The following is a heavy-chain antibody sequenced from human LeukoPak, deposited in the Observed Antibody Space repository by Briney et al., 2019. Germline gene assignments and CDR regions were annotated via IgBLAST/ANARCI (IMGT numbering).Heavy chain of an antibody. J-gene: IGHJ6*02. CDR2: IYSGGST. CDR3: AREVSDFWSGYGMDV. CDR1: GFTVSSNY. V-gene: IGHV3-66*01. D-gene: IGHD3-3*01. Sequence: GGSLRLYCAASGFTVSSNYMRWVRQAPGKGLEWVSVIYSGGSTYYADSVKGRFTISRDNSKNTLYLQMNSLRAEDTAVYYCAREVSDFWSGYGMDVWGQGTTVTVSS.